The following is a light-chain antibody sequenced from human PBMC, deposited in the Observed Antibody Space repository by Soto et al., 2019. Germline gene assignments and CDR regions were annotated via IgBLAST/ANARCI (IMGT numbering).Light chain of an antibody. Sequence: SSLTQPRSVSGSPGQSVTISCTGTSSDVGGYKYVSWYQQKPGKAPKLIIYGVSRWPSGVPNRFSGSKSGNRASLTISGLQAEDEGDYYCCSYAGGPEVFGTGTKVT. CDR3: CSYAGGPEV. CDR2: GVS. CDR1: SSDVGGYKY. J-gene: IGLJ1*01. V-gene: IGLV2-11*01.